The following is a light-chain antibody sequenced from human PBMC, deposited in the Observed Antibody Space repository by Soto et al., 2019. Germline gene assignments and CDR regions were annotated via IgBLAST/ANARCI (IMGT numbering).Light chain of an antibody. Sequence: QSALTQPASVSGSPGRSITISCTGTSSDVGSYNLVSWYQQHPGKAPKLMIYEGSKRPSGVSNRFSGSKSGNTASLTISELQAEDEADYYCCSYADSNTFTFGTGTKLTVL. J-gene: IGLJ1*01. V-gene: IGLV2-23*03. CDR2: EGS. CDR3: CSYADSNTFT. CDR1: SSDVGSYNL.